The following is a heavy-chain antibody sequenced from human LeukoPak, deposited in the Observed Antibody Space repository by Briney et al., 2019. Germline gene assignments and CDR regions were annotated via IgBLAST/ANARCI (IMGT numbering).Heavy chain of an antibody. CDR1: GGSISSSSYY. V-gene: IGHV4-39*01. Sequence: SETLSLTCTVSGGSISSSSYYWGWIRQPPGKGLEWIGSIYYSGSTYYNPSLKSRVTISVDTSKNQFSLKLSSVTAADTAVYYCARLDLWSSSFDYWGQGTLVTVSS. CDR2: IYYSGST. D-gene: IGHD6-13*01. CDR3: ARLDLWSSSFDY. J-gene: IGHJ4*02.